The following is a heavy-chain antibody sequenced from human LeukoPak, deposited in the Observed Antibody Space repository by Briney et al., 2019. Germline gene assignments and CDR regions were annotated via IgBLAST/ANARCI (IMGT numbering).Heavy chain of an antibody. CDR1: GFTFSSYG. J-gene: IGHJ4*02. D-gene: IGHD2-2*01. Sequence: GGSLRLSCAASGFTFSSYGMSWVRQAPGKGLEWVSGIRGSGDRTFYADSVKGRFTISRDNAKNSLYLQMNSLRAEDTAVYYCASDIVVVPAAADWGQGTLVTVSS. CDR3: ASDIVVVPAAAD. V-gene: IGHV3-23*01. CDR2: IRGSGDRT.